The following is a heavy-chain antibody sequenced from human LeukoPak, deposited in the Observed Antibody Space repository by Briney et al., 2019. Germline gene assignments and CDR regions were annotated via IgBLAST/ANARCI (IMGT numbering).Heavy chain of an antibody. CDR2: IYFSGST. CDR3: ARERVGATTGFDS. V-gene: IGHV4-59*01. CDR1: GGSISSYY. Sequence: SETLSLTCTVSGGSISSYYWSWIRQPPGKGLERIGFIYFSGSTNYNPSLKSRVTISADTSKNQFSLKLSSVTAADTAVYYCARERVGATTGFDSWGRGTLVTVSS. D-gene: IGHD1-26*01. J-gene: IGHJ4*02.